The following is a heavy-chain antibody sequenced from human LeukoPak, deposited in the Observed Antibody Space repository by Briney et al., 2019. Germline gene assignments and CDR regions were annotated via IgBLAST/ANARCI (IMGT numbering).Heavy chain of an antibody. CDR2: INAYNGNT. CDR3: ARDGFRGPSDY. V-gene: IGHV1-18*01. D-gene: IGHD3-16*01. J-gene: IGHJ4*02. Sequence: ASVKVSCKASGYTFNSYSINWVRQAPGPGLEWMGWINAYNGNTNYAQKVQGRVTMTTDTSTSTAYMELRSLRSDDTALYYCARDGFRGPSDYWGQGTLVTVSS. CDR1: GYTFNSYS.